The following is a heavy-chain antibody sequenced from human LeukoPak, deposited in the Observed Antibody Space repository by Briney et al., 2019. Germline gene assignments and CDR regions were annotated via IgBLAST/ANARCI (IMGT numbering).Heavy chain of an antibody. Sequence: ASVKVSCKASGGTFSSYAISWVRQAPGQGLEWMGGIIPIFGTANYAQKFQGRVTITTDESTSTAYMELSSLRSEDAAVYYCATPPMTTVTTNWFDPWGQGTLVTVSS. CDR3: ATPPMTTVTTNWFDP. V-gene: IGHV1-69*05. CDR2: IIPIFGTA. D-gene: IGHD4-11*01. J-gene: IGHJ5*02. CDR1: GGTFSSYA.